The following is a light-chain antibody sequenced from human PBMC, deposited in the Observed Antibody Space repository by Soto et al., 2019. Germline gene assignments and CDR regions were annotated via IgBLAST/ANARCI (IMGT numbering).Light chain of an antibody. J-gene: IGLJ2*01. V-gene: IGLV2-8*01. CDR3: CSYAGSNTLI. CDR1: SSDVCIFNY. CDR2: EVN. Sequence: QSALTQPPSASGSPGQSVTISCTGTSSDVCIFNYVSWYQQHPDQAPKLLIFEVNKRPSGVPDRFSASKSGNTASLTVSGLQAEDEADYYCCSYAGSNTLIFGGGTKLTVL.